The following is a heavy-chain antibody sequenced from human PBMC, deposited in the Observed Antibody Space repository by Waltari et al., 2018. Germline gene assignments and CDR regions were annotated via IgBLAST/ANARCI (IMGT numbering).Heavy chain of an antibody. CDR3: ARVARKRYSSSWNYFDY. CDR1: GGSFSGYY. J-gene: IGHJ4*02. Sequence: QVQLQQWGAGLLKPSETLSLTCAVYGGSFSGYYWSWIRQPPGKGLEWIGEINHSGSTNYNPYLKSRVTISVDTSKNQFSLKLSSVTAADTAVYYCARVARKRYSSSWNYFDYWGQGTLVTVSS. CDR2: INHSGST. D-gene: IGHD6-13*01. V-gene: IGHV4-34*01.